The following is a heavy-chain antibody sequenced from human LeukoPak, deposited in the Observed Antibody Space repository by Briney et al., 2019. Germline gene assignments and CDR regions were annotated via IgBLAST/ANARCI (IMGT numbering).Heavy chain of an antibody. D-gene: IGHD6-25*01. Sequence: PGGSLRLSCAASGFTFSSYSMHWVRQAPGKGLEWVSYISHSGSIIYYVDSVKGRFTISRHNAKNSLYLQMNSLRDEDTAVYYCARQDTSGPWRLYGVHVWGQGTTVTVSS. CDR1: GFTFSSYS. CDR2: ISHSGSII. CDR3: ARQDTSGPWRLYGVHV. J-gene: IGHJ6*02. V-gene: IGHV3-48*02.